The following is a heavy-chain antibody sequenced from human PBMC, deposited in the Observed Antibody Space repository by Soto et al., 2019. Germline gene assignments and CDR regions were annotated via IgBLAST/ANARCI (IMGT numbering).Heavy chain of an antibody. D-gene: IGHD3-16*01. CDR3: AALFYEVRDYYGMDG. J-gene: IGHJ6*02. CDR1: GYSFTSYW. Sequence: PGESLKISCKGSGYSFTSYWISWVRQMPGKGLEWMGRIDPSDSYTNYSPSFQGHVTISADKSISTAYLQWSSLKASDTAMYYCAALFYEVRDYYGMDGWGQGTTVTVSS. CDR2: IDPSDSYT. V-gene: IGHV5-10-1*01.